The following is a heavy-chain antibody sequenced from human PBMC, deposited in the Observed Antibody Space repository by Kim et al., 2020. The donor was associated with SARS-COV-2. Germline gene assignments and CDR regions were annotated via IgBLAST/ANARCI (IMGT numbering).Heavy chain of an antibody. J-gene: IGHJ6*03. V-gene: IGHV4-34*01. D-gene: IGHD3-3*01. Sequence: SETLSLTCGVYGGSITDYYWHWIRQPPEKGLEWIGEISYSGRTNYNPSLKSRLTISLDTARKQFSLKLTSVTAAVTAVNYCAWPIFGGADSHYLDVWGKGTTAAVS. CDR2: ISYSGRT. CDR3: AWPIFGGADSHYLDV. CDR1: GGSITDYY.